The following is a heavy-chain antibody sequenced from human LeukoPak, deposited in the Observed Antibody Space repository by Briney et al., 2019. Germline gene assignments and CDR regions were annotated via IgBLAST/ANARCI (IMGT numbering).Heavy chain of an antibody. CDR2: INHSGST. CDR1: GGSFSGYY. CDR3: ARSAYRAVAGTVRKYGMDV. D-gene: IGHD6-19*01. J-gene: IGHJ6*02. V-gene: IGHV4-34*01. Sequence: SETLSLTCAVYGGSFSGYYWIWIRQPPGKGLEWIGDINHSGSTNYNPSLKSRVTISVDTSKNQFSLKLSSVTAADTAVYYCARSAYRAVAGTVRKYGMDVWGQGTTVTVSS.